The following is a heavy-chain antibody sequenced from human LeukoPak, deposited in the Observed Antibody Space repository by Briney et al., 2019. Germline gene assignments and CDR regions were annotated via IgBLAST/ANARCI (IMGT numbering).Heavy chain of an antibody. CDR3: ARGTQWWNQGWFDP. J-gene: IGHJ5*02. Sequence: SETLSLTCAVYGGSFSGYYWSWIRQPPGKGLEWIGEINHSGSTYYNPSLKSRVTISVDTSKNQFSLKLSSVTAADTAVYYCARGTQWWNQGWFDPWGQGTLVTVSS. CDR1: GGSFSGYY. V-gene: IGHV4-34*01. CDR2: INHSGST. D-gene: IGHD2-15*01.